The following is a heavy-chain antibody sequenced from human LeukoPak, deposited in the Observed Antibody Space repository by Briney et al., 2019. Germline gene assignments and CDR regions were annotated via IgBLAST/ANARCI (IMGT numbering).Heavy chain of an antibody. CDR2: ISIGGST. D-gene: IGHD2-15*01. J-gene: IGHJ5*02. V-gene: IGHV3-23*01. Sequence: PGGSLRLSCAASGFTFSSYAMSWVRQAPGKGLEWVSTISIGGSTYYADSVKGRFTISRDNSKNTLYLQMNSLRAEDTAVYYCAKGRGYCSGGSCYPDWFDPWGQGTLVTVSS. CDR1: GFTFSSYA. CDR3: AKGRGYCSGGSCYPDWFDP.